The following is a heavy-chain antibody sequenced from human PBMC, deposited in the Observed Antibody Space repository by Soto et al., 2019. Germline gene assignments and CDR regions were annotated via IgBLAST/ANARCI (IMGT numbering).Heavy chain of an antibody. Sequence: QVQLVQSGAEVKKPGASVKVSCKASGYTFTNYAIHWVRQAPGQRLEWMGWINAGNGNTIYSQKFQGRVTITRDTSANTAYMKLSSLRSEDTTVYYCARSPRSGGNYYYGMDVWGQGTTVTVSS. CDR2: INAGNGNT. V-gene: IGHV1-3*01. CDR1: GYTFTNYA. CDR3: ARSPRSGGNYYYGMDV. J-gene: IGHJ6*02. D-gene: IGHD3-3*01.